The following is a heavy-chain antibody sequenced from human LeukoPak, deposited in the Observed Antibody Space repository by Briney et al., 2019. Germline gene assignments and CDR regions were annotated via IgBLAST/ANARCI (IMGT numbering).Heavy chain of an antibody. D-gene: IGHD1-26*01. J-gene: IGHJ4*02. CDR2: IWYDGSNK. V-gene: IGHV3-33*01. CDR3: AGDRATSYFDY. CDR1: GFTFRSHG. Sequence: PGTSLRLSCAASGFTFRSHGMHWVRQAPGKGLEWVVFIWYDGSNKYYTDSVKGRFTISRDNSKNTLYLQMNSLRAEDTAVYYCAGDRATSYFDYWGQGALVTISS.